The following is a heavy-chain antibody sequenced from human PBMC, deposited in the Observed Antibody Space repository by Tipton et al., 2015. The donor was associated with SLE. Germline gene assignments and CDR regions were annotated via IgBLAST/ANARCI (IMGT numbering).Heavy chain of an antibody. CDR2: INHSGST. V-gene: IGHV4-34*01. Sequence: TLSLTCAVYGGSFSDYSWIWIRQPPGKGLEWIGEINHSGSTNYNPSLKSRVTISVDTSKNQFSLKLSSVTAADTAVYYCARGRVDTAMVGRRYYFDYWGQGTLVTVSS. D-gene: IGHD5-18*01. CDR1: GGSFSDYS. CDR3: ARGRVDTAMVGRRYYFDY. J-gene: IGHJ4*02.